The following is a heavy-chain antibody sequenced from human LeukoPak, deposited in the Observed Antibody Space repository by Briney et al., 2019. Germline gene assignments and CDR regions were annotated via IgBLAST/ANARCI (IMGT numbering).Heavy chain of an antibody. D-gene: IGHD2-15*01. CDR2: IYHSGST. Sequence: SEPLSLTCAVSGYSISSGYYWGWIRQPPGKGLEWIGSIYHSGSTYYNPSLKSRVTISVDTSKNQFSLKLSSVTAADTAVYYCAREYCSGGSCSGLDYWGQGTLVTVSS. CDR1: GYSISSGYY. CDR3: AREYCSGGSCSGLDY. V-gene: IGHV4-38-2*02. J-gene: IGHJ4*02.